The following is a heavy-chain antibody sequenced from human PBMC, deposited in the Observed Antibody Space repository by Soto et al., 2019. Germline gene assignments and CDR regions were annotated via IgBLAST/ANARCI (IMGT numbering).Heavy chain of an antibody. J-gene: IGHJ5*02. V-gene: IGHV3-64D*06. D-gene: IGHD2-15*01. CDR1: GFIFSSYA. Sequence: PGGSLRLSCSASGFIFSSYAMHWVRQAPGKGLEYVSAISSNGGSTYYADSVKGRFTISRDNSKNTLYLQMSSLRAEDTAVYYCVKETVVVAATRFDPWGQGTLVTVSS. CDR3: VKETVVVAATRFDP. CDR2: ISSNGGST.